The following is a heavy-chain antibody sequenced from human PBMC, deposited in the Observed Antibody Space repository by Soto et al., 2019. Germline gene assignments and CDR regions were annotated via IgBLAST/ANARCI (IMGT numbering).Heavy chain of an antibody. CDR2: IYYSGST. V-gene: IGHV4-39*02. J-gene: IGHJ6*02. CDR1: GGSISSGSYY. D-gene: IGHD3-10*01. CDR3: ARDPLLWFGELYLIGGMDV. Sequence: TLSLTCTVSGGSISSGSYYWGWIRQPPGKGLEWIGSIYYSGSTYYNPSLKSRVTISVDTSKNQFSLKLSSVTAADTAVYYCARDPLLWFGELYLIGGMDVWGQGTTVTVSS.